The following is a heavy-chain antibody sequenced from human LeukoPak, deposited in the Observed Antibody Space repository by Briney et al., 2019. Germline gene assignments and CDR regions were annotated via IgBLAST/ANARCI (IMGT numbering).Heavy chain of an antibody. Sequence: PGGSLRLSCAASGFIFSSYGMHWVRQAPGKGLEWVAVISYDGSNKYYADSVKGRFTISRDNSKNTLYLQMNSLRAEDTAVYYCAKEVNFDWSGPGDFWGQGTLVTVSS. V-gene: IGHV3-30*18. CDR3: AKEVNFDWSGPGDF. D-gene: IGHD3-9*01. CDR1: GFIFSSYG. J-gene: IGHJ4*02. CDR2: ISYDGSNK.